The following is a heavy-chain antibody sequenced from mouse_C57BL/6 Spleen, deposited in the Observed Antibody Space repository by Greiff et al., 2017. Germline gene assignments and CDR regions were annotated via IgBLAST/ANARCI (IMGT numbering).Heavy chain of an antibody. CDR3: ARRGDYAMDY. V-gene: IGHV1-82*01. J-gene: IGHJ4*01. Sequence: QVQLKQSGPELVKPGASVKISCKASGYAFSSSWMHWVKQRPGKGLEWIGRIYPGDGDTNYNGKFKGKATLTADKASSTAYMQLSSLTSEDSAVYFCARRGDYAMDYWGQGTSVTVSS. CDR2: IYPGDGDT. CDR1: GYAFSSSW.